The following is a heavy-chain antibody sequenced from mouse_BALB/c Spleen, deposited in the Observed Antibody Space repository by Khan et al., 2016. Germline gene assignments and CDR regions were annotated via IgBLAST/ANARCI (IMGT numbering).Heavy chain of an antibody. CDR1: GFTFSDAW. CDR2: IRSKANNRAT. Sequence: EVKLEVSGGGLVQPGGSMKLSCAASGFTFSDAWMDWVRQSPGKGLEWVAAIRSKANNRATYYAESVKGRFTISGDDSKSSIYLQMNSLRAEDTGIYYCTKRDYDWYFDVWGAGTTVTVSS. CDR3: TKRDYDWYFDV. J-gene: IGHJ1*01. V-gene: IGHV6-6*01. D-gene: IGHD2-4*01.